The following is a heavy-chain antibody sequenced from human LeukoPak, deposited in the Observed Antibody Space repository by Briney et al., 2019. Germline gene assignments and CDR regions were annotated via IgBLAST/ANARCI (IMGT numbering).Heavy chain of an antibody. CDR3: ARDFRDYRDYVAYFDS. D-gene: IGHD4-17*01. CDR2: ILYDGSSQ. V-gene: IGHV3-30-3*01. Sequence: PGGSLRLSCAASGFTFSTYAMHWVRQAPGKGLEWVAVILYDGSSQYYTDSVKGRFTISRDNPRNTLYLQMNSLKVEDTAVYYCARDFRDYRDYVAYFDSWGQGTLVTVSS. CDR1: GFTFSTYA. J-gene: IGHJ4*02.